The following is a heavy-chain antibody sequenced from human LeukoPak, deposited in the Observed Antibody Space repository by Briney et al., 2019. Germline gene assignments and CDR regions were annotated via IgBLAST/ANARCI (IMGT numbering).Heavy chain of an antibody. V-gene: IGHV1-8*02. Sequence: ASVKVSCKASGYTFTSYGISWVRQATGQGLEWMGWMNPNSGNTGYAQKFQGRVTMTRNTSISTAYMELSSLRSEDTAVYYCASGLSVVDTAMVLVNWFDPWGQGTLVTVSS. J-gene: IGHJ5*02. CDR1: GYTFTSYG. CDR2: MNPNSGNT. D-gene: IGHD5-18*01. CDR3: ASGLSVVDTAMVLVNWFDP.